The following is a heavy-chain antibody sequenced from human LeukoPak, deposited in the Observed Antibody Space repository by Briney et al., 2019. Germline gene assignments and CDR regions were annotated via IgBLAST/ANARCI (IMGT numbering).Heavy chain of an antibody. Sequence: SEALSLTCAVYGGSFSGYYWSWIRQPPGKGLEWIGEINHSGSTNYNPSLKSRVTISVDTSKNQFSLKLSSVTAADTAVYYCARGRQQLLTWGQGTLVTVSS. CDR1: GGSFSGYY. CDR3: ARGRQQLLT. J-gene: IGHJ5*02. V-gene: IGHV4-34*01. CDR2: INHSGST. D-gene: IGHD6-13*01.